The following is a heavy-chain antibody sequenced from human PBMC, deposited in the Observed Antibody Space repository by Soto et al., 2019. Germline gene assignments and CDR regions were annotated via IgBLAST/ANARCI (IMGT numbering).Heavy chain of an antibody. CDR2: IYYSGCT. J-gene: IGHJ3*01. CDR3: ARLYPYYDILTGSQIYAFDF. D-gene: IGHD3-9*01. V-gene: IGHV4-59*01. CDR1: AETLSRGA. Sequence: PQTLPLTYTVSAETLSRGASIWCRLLLGKGLGLICCIYYSGCTNYNASLKSRVTISVDSSKNQFSLKLSSVTAADTAVYYCARLYPYYDILTGSQIYAFDFWGQGTMVTVS.